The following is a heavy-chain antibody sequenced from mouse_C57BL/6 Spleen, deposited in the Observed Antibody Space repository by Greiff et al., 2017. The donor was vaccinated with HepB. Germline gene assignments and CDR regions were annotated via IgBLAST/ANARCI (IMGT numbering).Heavy chain of an antibody. CDR1: GYTFTDYY. V-gene: IGHV1-26*01. J-gene: IGHJ1*03. CDR2: INPNNGGT. D-gene: IGHD1-1*01. Sequence: EVQLQQSGPELVKPGASVKISCKASGYTFTDYYMNWVKQSHGKSLEWIGDINPNNGGTSYNQKFKGKATLTVDKSSSTAYMELRSLTSEDSAVYYCARCYDKDWYFDVWGTGTTVTVSS. CDR3: ARCYDKDWYFDV.